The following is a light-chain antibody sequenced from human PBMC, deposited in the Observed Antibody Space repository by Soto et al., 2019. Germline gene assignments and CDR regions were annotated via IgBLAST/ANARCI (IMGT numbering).Light chain of an antibody. CDR3: QQSYSTPQT. Sequence: EIQITLSAASLSAFVGDRVTITCRASQSISSYLNWYQQKPGKAPKLLIYAASSLQSGVPSRFSGSGSGTDFTLTISSLQPEDFATYYCQQSYSTPQTFGQGTKVDIK. V-gene: IGKV1-39*01. J-gene: IGKJ1*01. CDR2: AAS. CDR1: QSISSY.